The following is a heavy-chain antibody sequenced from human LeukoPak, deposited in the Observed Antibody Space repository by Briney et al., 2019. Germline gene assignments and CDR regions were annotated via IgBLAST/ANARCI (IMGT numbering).Heavy chain of an antibody. D-gene: IGHD2-15*01. Sequence: GGSLRLSGAASGFTFSSYAMSWVRQAPGKGLEWVSTLSGSGASTSYADSVKGRFTISRDNSKNTLYLQMNSLRAEDTARYYCAKQKGYCSGGSCYYSDYWGQGTLVTVSS. V-gene: IGHV3-23*01. CDR3: AKQKGYCSGGSCYYSDY. CDR1: GFTFSSYA. J-gene: IGHJ4*02. CDR2: LSGSGAST.